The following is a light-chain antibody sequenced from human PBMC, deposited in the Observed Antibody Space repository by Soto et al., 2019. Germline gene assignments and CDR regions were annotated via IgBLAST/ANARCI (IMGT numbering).Light chain of an antibody. J-gene: IGKJ5*01. CDR1: QSVNSNY. CDR3: QQYDNWPPIT. Sequence: EIVLTQSPGTLSLSPGERATLSCRASQSVNSNYLAWYQQHPGQPPRLLIYGISTRATGIPDRFSGSGSGTEFSLTISRLQSEDFAVYYCQQYDNWPPITFGQGTRLEIK. V-gene: IGKV3-20*01. CDR2: GIS.